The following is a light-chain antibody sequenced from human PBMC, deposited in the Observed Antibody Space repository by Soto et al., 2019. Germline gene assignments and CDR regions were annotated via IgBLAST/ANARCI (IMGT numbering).Light chain of an antibody. Sequence: QSVLTHPPSVSRAPGHRVTIACTGSSSNFGAGYDVHWYQQLPGTAPKLLIYGNSNRPSGVPDRFSGSKSGTSASLAITGLHAEDEADYYCQSYDSSLSGYVFGTGTKVTVL. J-gene: IGLJ1*01. CDR1: SSNFGAGYD. CDR3: QSYDSSLSGYV. CDR2: GNS. V-gene: IGLV1-40*01.